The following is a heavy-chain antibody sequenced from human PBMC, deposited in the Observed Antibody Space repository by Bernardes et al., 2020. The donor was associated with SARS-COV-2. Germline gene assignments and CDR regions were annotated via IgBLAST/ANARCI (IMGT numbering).Heavy chain of an antibody. CDR2: ISHSGST. CDR3: ARGNDYHSGTFYKSYGLDV. J-gene: IGHJ6*02. Sequence: MYLTFAFYGGSFSAYYWSWIRQPTGKGLEWIGEISHSGSTNYNPSLKSRVTISVDTSKNQFSLKVSSVTAADTAVYYCARGNDYHSGTFYKSYGLDVWGQGTTVTVSS. CDR1: GGSFSAYY. D-gene: IGHD3-10*01. V-gene: IGHV4-34*01.